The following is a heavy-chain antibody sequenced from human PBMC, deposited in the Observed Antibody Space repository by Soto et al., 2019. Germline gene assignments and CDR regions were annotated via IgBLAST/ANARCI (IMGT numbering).Heavy chain of an antibody. CDR1: GDSVSSNSAA. CDR2: TYYRSKWYN. D-gene: IGHD3-10*01. J-gene: IGHJ6*02. Sequence: SQTLSLTCAISGDSVSSNSAAWNWIRQSPSRGLEWLGRTYYRSKWYNDYAVSVKSRITINPDTSKNQFSLQLNSVTPEDTAVYYCARWSYYGSGSSYYGMDVWGQGTTVTVSS. CDR3: ARWSYYGSGSSYYGMDV. V-gene: IGHV6-1*01.